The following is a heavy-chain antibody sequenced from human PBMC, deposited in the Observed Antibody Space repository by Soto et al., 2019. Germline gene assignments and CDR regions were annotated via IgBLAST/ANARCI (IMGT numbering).Heavy chain of an antibody. CDR1: GFTFSNYE. J-gene: IGHJ1*01. CDR3: GGTLSGFDSDSAY. CDR2: IYSGGSPT. Sequence: EVQLVESGGDLVQPGGSLRLSCTGSGFTFSNYEMNWVRQAPGKGLEWVSYIYSGGSPTFYANSVKGRFTISRDDARNSLYLQMNNLRAEDTAVYYCGGTLSGFDSDSAYWGQGTLVTVSS. V-gene: IGHV3-48*03. D-gene: IGHD6-25*01.